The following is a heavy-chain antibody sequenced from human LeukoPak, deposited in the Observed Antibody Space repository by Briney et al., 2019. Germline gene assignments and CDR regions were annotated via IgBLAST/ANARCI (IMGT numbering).Heavy chain of an antibody. CDR2: IYYSGST. V-gene: IGHV4-61*01. CDR1: GGSVNSGSYY. CDR3: ARAAYSGSYHSDY. D-gene: IGHD1-26*01. J-gene: IGHJ4*02. Sequence: SETLSLTCTVSGGSVNSGSYYWNWNRQPPGKGLEWIGYIYYSGSTNYNPSLKSRVTISVDTSKNQFSLKLSSVTAADTAVYYCARAAYSGSYHSDYWGQGTLVTVSS.